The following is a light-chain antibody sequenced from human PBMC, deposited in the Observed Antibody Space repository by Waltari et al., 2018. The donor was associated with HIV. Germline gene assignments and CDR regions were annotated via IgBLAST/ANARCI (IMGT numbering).Light chain of an antibody. CDR3: SSSAGSRTLKV. V-gene: IGLV2-23*02. CDR2: EIK. Sequence: QSALTQPASVSGSPGQSITIPCTGTSNDVGSYNLVSWYQHHPGKAPKLLIYEIKKRPSGVSNRFSGSKSGNTASLTISGLQAEDEADYYCSSSAGSRTLKVFGGGTQLTVL. J-gene: IGLJ3*02. CDR1: SNDVGSYNL.